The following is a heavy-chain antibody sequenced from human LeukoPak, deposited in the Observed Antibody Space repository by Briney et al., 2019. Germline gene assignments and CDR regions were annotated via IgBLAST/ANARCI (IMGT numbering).Heavy chain of an antibody. D-gene: IGHD3-10*01. J-gene: IGHJ4*02. CDR2: INHSGST. Sequence: PSETLSLTCAVYGGSFSGYYWSWIRQPPGKGLQRIGEINHSGSTNYNPSLKSRVTISVDTSKNQFSLKLSSVTAADTAVYYCAREPAKKLYYYGSGRQYYFDYWGQGTLVTVSS. V-gene: IGHV4-34*01. CDR3: AREPAKKLYYYGSGRQYYFDY. CDR1: GGSFSGYY.